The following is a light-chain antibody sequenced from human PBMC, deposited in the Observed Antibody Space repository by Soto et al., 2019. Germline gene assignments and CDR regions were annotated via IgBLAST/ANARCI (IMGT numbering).Light chain of an antibody. V-gene: IGLV1-36*01. J-gene: IGLJ2*01. CDR2: YDD. CDR1: SSNIGNNA. Sequence: QSVLTQPPSVSEAPRQRGTISCSGSSSNIGNNAVNWYQQLPGKAPKLLIYYDDLLPSGVSDRFSGSKSGTSASLAISGLQSEDEADYYWAAWDDSLNGVVFGGGTKVTVL. CDR3: AAWDDSLNGVV.